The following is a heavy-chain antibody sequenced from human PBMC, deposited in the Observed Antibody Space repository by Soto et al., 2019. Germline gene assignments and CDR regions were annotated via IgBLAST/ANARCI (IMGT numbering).Heavy chain of an antibody. CDR1: GFTFSSYS. Sequence: EVQLVESGGGLVKPGGSLRLSCAASGFTFSSYSMNWVRQAPGKGLEWVSSISSSSSYIYYADSVKGPFTISRDNAKNSVYLQMNSLRGEDTAVYDCARGAPNYWGQGTLVTVSS. J-gene: IGHJ4*02. V-gene: IGHV3-21*01. CDR2: ISSSSSYI. CDR3: ARGAPNY.